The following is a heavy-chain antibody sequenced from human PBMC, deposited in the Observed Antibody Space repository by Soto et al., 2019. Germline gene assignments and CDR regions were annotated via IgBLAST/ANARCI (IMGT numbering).Heavy chain of an antibody. CDR1: GGSFSSYY. J-gene: IGHJ6*03. CDR3: AGRDCSGTNCYYLDYYYMDV. V-gene: IGHV4-59*08. CDR2: IYYSGST. Sequence: QVQLQESGPGLVRPSETLSLTCNVSGGSFSSYYWTWIRQSPGKGLEWIGYIYYSGSTDYNPSLRGGLAISIDTSKNQFSLRLNSMSAADTAVYYCAGRDCSGTNCYYLDYYYMDVWGKGTTVTVSS. D-gene: IGHD2-2*01.